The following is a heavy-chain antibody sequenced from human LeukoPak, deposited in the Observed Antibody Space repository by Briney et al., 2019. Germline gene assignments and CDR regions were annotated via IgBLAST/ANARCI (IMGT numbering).Heavy chain of an antibody. CDR3: ATHCSSTSCYRDAFDI. J-gene: IGHJ3*02. Sequence: GSLRLSCAASGFTFSSYWMSWVRQAPGKGLEWIGEINHSGSTNYNPSLKGRVTISVDTSKNQLSLKLSSVTAADTAVYYCATHCSSTSCYRDAFDIWGQGTMVTVSS. V-gene: IGHV4-34*08. CDR2: INHSGST. D-gene: IGHD2-2*01. CDR1: GFTFSSYW.